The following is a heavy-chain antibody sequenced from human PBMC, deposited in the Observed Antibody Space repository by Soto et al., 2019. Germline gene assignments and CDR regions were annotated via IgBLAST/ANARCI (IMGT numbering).Heavy chain of an antibody. CDR3: ARDGVLFRAGFDS. Sequence: QVQLVESGGGLVKPGGSLRLSSAVSGFTFSNYYMAWIRQAPGKGLEWVSYISTSGTSTFYADSVKDRFTISRDNAENSLFLQMDSLTVEDTAVYFCARDGVLFRAGFDSWGQGTLVTVAS. D-gene: IGHD3-16*01. CDR2: ISTSGTST. CDR1: GFTFSNYY. V-gene: IGHV3-11*01. J-gene: IGHJ4*02.